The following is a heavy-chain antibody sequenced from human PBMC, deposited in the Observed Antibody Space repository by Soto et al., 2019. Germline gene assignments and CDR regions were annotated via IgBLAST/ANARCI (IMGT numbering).Heavy chain of an antibody. D-gene: IGHD5-18*01. CDR3: ARDQTAMAGYYYYGMDV. V-gene: IGHV3-7*01. CDR2: IKQDGSEK. Sequence: SGGALRLSCAASGFTFSSYWMSWVRQAPGKGLEWVANIKQDGSEKYYVDSVKGRFTISRDNAKNSLYLQMNSLRAEDTAVYYCARDQTAMAGYYYYGMDVWGQGTTVTVSS. CDR1: GFTFSSYW. J-gene: IGHJ6*02.